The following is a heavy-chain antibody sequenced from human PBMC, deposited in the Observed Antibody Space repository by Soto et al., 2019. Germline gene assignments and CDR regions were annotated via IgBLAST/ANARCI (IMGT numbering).Heavy chain of an antibody. CDR3: ARGSTIFGVAHDGYYGMDV. Sequence: PSETLSLTCAVSGGSISIGGYSWSWIRQPPGKGLEWIGYIYHSGSTYYNPSLKSRVTISVDRSKNQFSLKLSSVTAADTAVYYCARGSTIFGVAHDGYYGMDVWGQGTTVTVSS. CDR1: GGSISIGGYS. J-gene: IGHJ6*02. V-gene: IGHV4-30-2*01. D-gene: IGHD3-3*01. CDR2: IYHSGST.